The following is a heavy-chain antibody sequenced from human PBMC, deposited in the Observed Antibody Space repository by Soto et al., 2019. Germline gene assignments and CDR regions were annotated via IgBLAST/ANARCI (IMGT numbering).Heavy chain of an antibody. CDR3: ARREIQGPIDY. V-gene: IGHV4-28*01. J-gene: IGHJ4*02. CDR2: IYYSGTT. Sequence: QVQLQESGPGLVKPSDTLSLTCAVSGYSISSSNWWGWIRQPPGKGLEWIGYIYYSGTTYYNPSRKSRVTMSVDTSKNQFSLKVTSVTAVDTAVYYCARREIQGPIDYWGQGTLVTVYS. CDR1: GYSISSSNW. D-gene: IGHD1-26*01.